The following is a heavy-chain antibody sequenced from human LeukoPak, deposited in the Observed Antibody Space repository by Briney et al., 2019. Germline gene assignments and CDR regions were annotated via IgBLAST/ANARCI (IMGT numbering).Heavy chain of an antibody. CDR1: GVSISGNY. V-gene: IGHV4-59*01. CDR2: IFYTGST. Sequence: SETLSLTCTVSGVSISGNYWSWIRQPPGKGLEWIGYIFYTGSTNYNPSLQSRVTILLDTSKNQFSLKLSSVTAADTAVYYCARGHYYYGSGSYWGFDYWGQGTLVTVSS. D-gene: IGHD3-10*01. CDR3: ARGHYYYGSGSYWGFDY. J-gene: IGHJ4*02.